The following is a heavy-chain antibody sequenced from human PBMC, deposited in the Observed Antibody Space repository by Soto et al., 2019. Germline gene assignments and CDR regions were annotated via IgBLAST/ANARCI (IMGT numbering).Heavy chain of an antibody. D-gene: IGHD2-2*01. CDR3: ARGGGVPALGDP. V-gene: IGHV4-4*07. CDR1: GVSMRSSY. J-gene: IGHJ5*01. Sequence: KPSETLSLTCSVSGVSMRSSYWTWIRQSAGKGLEWIGRISTSGNTNFNPSLNSRLTMSVDTSKNQVSLKLTSVTAADTAVYYCARGGGVPALGDPWGQGTLVTVSS. CDR2: ISTSGNT.